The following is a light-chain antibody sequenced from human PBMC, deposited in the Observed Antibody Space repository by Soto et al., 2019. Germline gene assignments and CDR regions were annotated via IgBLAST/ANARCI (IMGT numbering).Light chain of an antibody. CDR3: QQYGSSGT. V-gene: IGKV3-20*01. CDR2: DAS. CDR1: QSVSSY. Sequence: EIVLTQSPATLSLSPWERATLSCRASQSVSSYLAWYQQKPGQAPRLLIYDASNRATGIPDRFSGSGSGTYFTLTISRLEPEDFAVYYCQQYGSSGTFGQGTKVDIK. J-gene: IGKJ1*01.